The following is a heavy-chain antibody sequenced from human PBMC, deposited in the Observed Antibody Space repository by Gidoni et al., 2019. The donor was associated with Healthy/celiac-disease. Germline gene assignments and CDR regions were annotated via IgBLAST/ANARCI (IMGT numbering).Heavy chain of an antibody. D-gene: IGHD6-13*01. CDR2: IMHSGST. J-gene: IGHJ4*02. CDR3: ARIGIAAAGTPDY. Sequence: QVQLQQWGAGLLKPSETLSLPCAVYAGSFSGHYWSWIRQPPGKGLEWIGEIMHSGSTNSNPSLKSRVTISVDTSKNQFSLKLSSVTAADTAMYYCARIGIAAAGTPDYWGQGTLVTVSS. V-gene: IGHV4-34*12. CDR1: AGSFSGHY.